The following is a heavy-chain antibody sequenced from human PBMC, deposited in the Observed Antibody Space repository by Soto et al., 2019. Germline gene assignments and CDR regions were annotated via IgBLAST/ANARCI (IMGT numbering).Heavy chain of an antibody. CDR2: IIPIFGTA. J-gene: IGHJ6*02. Sequence: ASVKVSCKASGGTFISYAISWVRQAPGQGLEWMGGIIPIFGTANYAQKFQGRVTITADESKSTAYMELSSLRSEDTAVYYCASLGYVAAGGRIGYYYYGMDVWGQGTTVTVSS. D-gene: IGHD6-13*01. V-gene: IGHV1-69*13. CDR3: ASLGYVAAGGRIGYYYYGMDV. CDR1: GGTFISYA.